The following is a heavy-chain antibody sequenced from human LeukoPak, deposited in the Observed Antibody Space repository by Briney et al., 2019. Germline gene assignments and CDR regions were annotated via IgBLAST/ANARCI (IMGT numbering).Heavy chain of an antibody. V-gene: IGHV1-2*02. J-gene: IGHJ6*03. D-gene: IGHD5-18*01. CDR2: INPNSGGT. CDR1: GYTFTGYY. CDR3: ARGRSGYSYGYYYYMDV. Sequence: GASVKVSCKASGYTFTGYYMHWVRQAPGQGLEWMGWINPNSGGTNYAQKFQGRVTMTRDTSISTAYMELSRLRSDDTAVYYCARGRSGYSYGYYYYMDVWGKGTTVTVSS.